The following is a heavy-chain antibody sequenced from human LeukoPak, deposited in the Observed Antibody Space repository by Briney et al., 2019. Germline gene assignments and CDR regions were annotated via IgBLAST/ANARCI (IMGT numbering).Heavy chain of an antibody. CDR3: ARVNSARVVSLEGSWAGSLDFDH. J-gene: IGHJ4*02. CDR1: GFSISNYT. D-gene: IGHD3-3*01. CDR2: ISGSSRYI. Sequence: NAGGSLRLSCAASGFSISNYTLTWVRQSPGKGLEWVSSISGSSRYIHYSDSVRGRFTISTDNAKNTLYLRMDSLTAGDTAVYYCARVNSARVVSLEGSWAGSLDFDHWGPGTLVTVSS. V-gene: IGHV3-21*01.